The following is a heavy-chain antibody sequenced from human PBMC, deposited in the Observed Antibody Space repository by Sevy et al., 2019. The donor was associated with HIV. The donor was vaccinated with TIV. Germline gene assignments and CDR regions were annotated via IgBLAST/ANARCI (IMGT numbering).Heavy chain of an antibody. J-gene: IGHJ6*02. Sequence: SETLSLTCTVSGGSISSYYWSWIRQPAGKGLEWIGRIYTSGSTNYNPSLKSRVTMSVDTSKNQFSLKLSSVTAADTAVYYCARDVVIAVAGTPGGMDVWGQGTTVTVSS. CDR3: ARDVVIAVAGTPGGMDV. D-gene: IGHD6-19*01. CDR2: IYTSGST. CDR1: GGSISSYY. V-gene: IGHV4-4*07.